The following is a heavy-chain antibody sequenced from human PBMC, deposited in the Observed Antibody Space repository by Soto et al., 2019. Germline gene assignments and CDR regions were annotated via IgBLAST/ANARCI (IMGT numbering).Heavy chain of an antibody. CDR3: ARHLWHQQLFDP. CDR1: GYSFTSYW. CDR2: IDPSDSYT. D-gene: IGHD6-13*01. J-gene: IGHJ5*02. Sequence: ESLNISCKGSGYSFTSYWISWVRQMPGKGLEWMGRIDPSDSYTNYSPSFEGHVTISADKSITTAYLQWSSLKAPDTAMYYCARHLWHQQLFDPWGQGTRVTVSS. V-gene: IGHV5-10-1*01.